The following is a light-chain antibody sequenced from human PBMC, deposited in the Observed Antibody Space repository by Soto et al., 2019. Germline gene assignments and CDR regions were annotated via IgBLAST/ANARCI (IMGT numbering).Light chain of an antibody. Sequence: QSALTQPAAVSGSPGQSITISCTGTSSDVGGYNYVSWYQQHPGKAPKLMIYDVSNRPSGVSNRFSGSKSGNTASLTISGLQAEDEADYYCSSYTRSSIHLVFGGGTKLTVL. CDR2: DVS. CDR3: SSYTRSSIHLV. CDR1: SSDVGGYNY. J-gene: IGLJ2*01. V-gene: IGLV2-14*01.